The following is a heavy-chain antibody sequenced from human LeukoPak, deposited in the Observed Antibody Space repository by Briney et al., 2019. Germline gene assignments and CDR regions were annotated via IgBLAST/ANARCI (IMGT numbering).Heavy chain of an antibody. CDR2: INPNSGGT. J-gene: IGHJ4*02. CDR3: YYRVSSGYLT. Sequence: ASVKVSCKASGYTFTCYYMHWVRQAPGQGLEWMGWINPNSGGTYYAQKFQGRVSMTRDTSISTAYMELSSLRSDDTAVYYCYYRVSSGYLTWGQGTLVAVSS. D-gene: IGHD3-22*01. CDR1: GYTFTCYY. V-gene: IGHV1-2*02.